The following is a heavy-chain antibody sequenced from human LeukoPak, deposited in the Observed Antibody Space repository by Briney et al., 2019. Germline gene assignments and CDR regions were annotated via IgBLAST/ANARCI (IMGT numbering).Heavy chain of an antibody. V-gene: IGHV3-33*08. CDR3: ARVRGMTTRDLDY. CDR2: IWFDGIRK. Sequence: GGSLRLSCAASGFTFSSHLMNWVRQAPGKGLEWVAAIWFDGIRKYYADSVKGRLTISRDNSKNTLYLQMNSLRAEDTAVYYCARVRGMTTRDLDYWGQGTLVTVSS. J-gene: IGHJ4*02. D-gene: IGHD5-24*01. CDR1: GFTFSSHL.